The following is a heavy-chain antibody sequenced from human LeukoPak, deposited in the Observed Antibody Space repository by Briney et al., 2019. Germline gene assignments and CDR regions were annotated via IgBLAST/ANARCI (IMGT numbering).Heavy chain of an antibody. D-gene: IGHD3-16*01. Sequence: SETLSLTCTVSGGSIRSSGYYWARIRQPPGKGLESIANIYYSGNTHYNPSLKSRVTISVDTSKNQFSLKLTSVTAADTAVYYCARHRVYDWNYPIWFDPWGQGTLVTVSS. CDR2: IYYSGNT. CDR1: GGSIRSSGYY. J-gene: IGHJ5*02. CDR3: ARHRVYDWNYPIWFDP. V-gene: IGHV4-39*01.